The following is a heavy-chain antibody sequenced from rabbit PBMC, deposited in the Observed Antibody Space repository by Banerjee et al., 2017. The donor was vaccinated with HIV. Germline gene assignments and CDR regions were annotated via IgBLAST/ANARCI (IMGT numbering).Heavy chain of an antibody. CDR2: IGTGSGTT. CDR1: GSTLSRYY. J-gene: IGHJ4*01. V-gene: IGHV1S40*01. D-gene: IGHD4-1*01. Sequence: QSLEESGGGLVQPEGSLTLTCTASGSTLSRYYICWVRQAPGKGLEWIACIGTGSGTTYYATWAKGRFTISKTSSTTVTLQMTSLTAADTATYFCARVTGSVWGVGFGLWGPGTLVTVS. CDR3: ARVTGSVWGVGFGL.